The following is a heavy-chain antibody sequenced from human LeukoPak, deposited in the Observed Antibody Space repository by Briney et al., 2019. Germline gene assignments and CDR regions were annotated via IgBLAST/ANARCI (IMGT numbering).Heavy chain of an antibody. Sequence: PSETLSLTCTVSGGSISSSSYYWGWIRQPPGKGLEWIGSVYYSGSTYYNPSLESRVTMSVDTSKNQFSLKLSSVTAADTAAYYCARGLPDDSSGYYYFGKYYFDYWGQGTLVTVSP. D-gene: IGHD3-22*01. V-gene: IGHV4-39*07. CDR1: GGSISSSSYY. CDR3: ARGLPDDSSGYYYFGKYYFDY. CDR2: VYYSGST. J-gene: IGHJ4*02.